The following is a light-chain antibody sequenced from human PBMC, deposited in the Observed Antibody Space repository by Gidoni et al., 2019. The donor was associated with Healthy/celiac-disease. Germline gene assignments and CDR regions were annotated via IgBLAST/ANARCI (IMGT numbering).Light chain of an antibody. CDR1: QDISNS. Sequence: DIQMTQSPSSLSASVGDRVTITCQASQDISNSLNWYQQKPGKAPKLLIYDVSNLETGVPSMVSGSRSGTDFTFTISSLQHEDTATYYCQQYDNLLTFGGGTKVEIK. CDR3: QQYDNLLT. J-gene: IGKJ4*01. V-gene: IGKV1-33*01. CDR2: DVS.